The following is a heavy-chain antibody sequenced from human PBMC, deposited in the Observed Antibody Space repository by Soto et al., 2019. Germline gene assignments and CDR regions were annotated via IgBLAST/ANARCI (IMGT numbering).Heavy chain of an antibody. D-gene: IGHD5-12*01. Sequence: PWGSLRLSCSASGFSLSNSGMFWFRQAPGKGLEWISYISRSHSAIYYADSVKGRFTMSRDNAKNSLFLQMNSLRDEDRAVYYCATEGQNGYIHYYIETWGPGVPVTAYS. V-gene: IGHV3-48*02. CDR2: ISRSHSAI. J-gene: IGHJ4*02. CDR1: GFSLSNSG. CDR3: ATEGQNGYIHYYIET.